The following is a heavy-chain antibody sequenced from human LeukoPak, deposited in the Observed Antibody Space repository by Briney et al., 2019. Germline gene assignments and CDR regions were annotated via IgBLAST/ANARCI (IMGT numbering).Heavy chain of an antibody. J-gene: IGHJ3*02. D-gene: IGHD5-18*01. CDR2: IIPLLGIG. V-gene: IGHV1-69*02. Sequence: ASVKVSCKASGGTFSRYSISWVRQAPGQGLEWMGRIIPLLGIGNNAQKFQGRVTITADKSTSTAYMELSSLRSEDTAVYYCATSGDTAMTMGDDAFDMWGQGTMVTVSS. CDR3: ATSGDTAMTMGDDAFDM. CDR1: GGTFSRYS.